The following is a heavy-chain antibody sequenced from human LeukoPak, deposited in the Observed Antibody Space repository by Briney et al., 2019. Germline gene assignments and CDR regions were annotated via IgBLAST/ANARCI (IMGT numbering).Heavy chain of an antibody. CDR1: GYTFTSYG. J-gene: IGHJ4*02. V-gene: IGHV1-18*01. CDR3: ARDLRGLLWFGELSNFDY. CDR2: ISAYNGNT. D-gene: IGHD3-10*01. Sequence: GASVKVSCKASGYTFTSYGISWVRQAPGQGLEWMGWISAYNGNTNYAQKLQGRVTMTTDTSTSTAYMELRSLRSDDTAVYYCARDLRGLLWFGELSNFDYWGQGTLVTVSS.